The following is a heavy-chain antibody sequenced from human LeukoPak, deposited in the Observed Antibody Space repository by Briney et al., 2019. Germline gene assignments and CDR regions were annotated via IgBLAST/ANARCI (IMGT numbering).Heavy chain of an antibody. Sequence: SQTLSLTCAISGDSVSSNSAAWNWIRQSPSRGLEWLGRTYYRSKWYNDYAVSVKRPITNNPDTSKNQFSLQLNSVTPEDTAVYYCARGRLIAVALPFDYWGQPTLLTVSP. CDR2: TYYRSKWYN. CDR1: GDSVSSNSAA. J-gene: IGHJ4*02. CDR3: ARGRLIAVALPFDY. V-gene: IGHV6-1*01. D-gene: IGHD6-19*01.